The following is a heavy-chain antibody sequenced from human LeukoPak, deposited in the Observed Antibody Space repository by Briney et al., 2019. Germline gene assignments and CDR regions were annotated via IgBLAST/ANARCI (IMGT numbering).Heavy chain of an antibody. Sequence: ASVKVSCKASGYTFTSYGISWVRPAPGQGLEWMGWISAYNGNTNYAQKLQGRVTMTTDTSTSTAYMELRSLRTDDTAVYYCARVPGDYGWFGNYYYMDVWGKGTTVTVSS. CDR1: GYTFTSYG. CDR2: ISAYNGNT. V-gene: IGHV1-18*01. J-gene: IGHJ6*03. D-gene: IGHD4-17*01. CDR3: ARVPGDYGWFGNYYYMDV.